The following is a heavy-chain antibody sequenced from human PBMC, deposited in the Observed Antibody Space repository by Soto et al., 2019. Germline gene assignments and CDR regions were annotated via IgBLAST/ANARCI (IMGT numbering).Heavy chain of an antibody. V-gene: IGHV4-31*03. CDR1: RGPIRHDSFY. J-gene: IGHJ4*02. Sequence: SETLSLTCTVSRGPIRHDSFYWSWVRHSPGKGLEWIGHIFHSGRTYYNPSLKNRVSISVDTSLNKFSLTMMSMTVADTVVYYCARWAEVSLDYFDSWGQGIPVTVSS. CDR2: IFHSGRT. CDR3: ARWAEVSLDYFDS.